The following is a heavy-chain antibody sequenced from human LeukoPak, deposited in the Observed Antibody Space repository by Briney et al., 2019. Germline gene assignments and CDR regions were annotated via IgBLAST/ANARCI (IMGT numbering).Heavy chain of an antibody. CDR3: ARDGPIVGATHAPFDY. V-gene: IGHV1-18*01. CDR2: ISAYNGNT. J-gene: IGHJ4*02. D-gene: IGHD1-26*01. Sequence: ASVKVSCKASGYTFTSYGISWVRQAPGQGLEWMGWISAYNGNTNYAQKLQGRVTMTTDTSTSTAYMELRSLRSDDTAVYYCARDGPIVGATHAPFDYWGQGTLVTVSS. CDR1: GYTFTSYG.